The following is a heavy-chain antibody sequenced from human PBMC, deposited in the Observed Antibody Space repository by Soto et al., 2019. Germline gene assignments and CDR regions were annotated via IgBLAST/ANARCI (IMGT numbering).Heavy chain of an antibody. J-gene: IGHJ5*02. Sequence: SVKVSCKASGGTFSSYAISWVRQAPGQVLEWMGGIIPIFGTANYAQKLQGTVTITADELTSTAYMELSSLRSEDTDGCYCAREVVVGWFDPWGQETLVTVSS. V-gene: IGHV1-69*13. CDR3: AREVVVGWFDP. CDR2: IIPIFGTA. D-gene: IGHD2-2*01. CDR1: GGTFSSYA.